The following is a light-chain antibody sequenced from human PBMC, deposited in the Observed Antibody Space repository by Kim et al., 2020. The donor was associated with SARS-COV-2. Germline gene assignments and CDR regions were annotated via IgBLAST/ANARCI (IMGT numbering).Light chain of an antibody. CDR1: QSVSSSY. CDR2: GAS. V-gene: IGKV3-20*01. CDR3: QQFAGSPPRYT. Sequence: EIVLTQSPGTLSLSPGERATLSCRASQSVSSSYLAWYQQKPGQAPRLLIYGASNRATGIPDRFSGSGSGTDFILTISRLEPEDFAVYYCQQFAGSPPRYTFGQGTKLEI. J-gene: IGKJ2*01.